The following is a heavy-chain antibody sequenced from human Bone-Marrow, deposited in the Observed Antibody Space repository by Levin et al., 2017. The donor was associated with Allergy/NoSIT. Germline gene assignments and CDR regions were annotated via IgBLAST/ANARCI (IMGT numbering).Heavy chain of an antibody. J-gene: IGHJ4*02. D-gene: IGHD6-13*01. CDR3: ARDVGVRQLVQGNFDY. Sequence: ASVKVSCKASGYTFTGYYMHWVRQAPGQGLEWMGWINPNSGGTNYAQKFQGRVTMTRDTSISTAYMELSRLRSDDTAVYYCARDVGVRQLVQGNFDYWGQGTLVTVSS. CDR2: INPNSGGT. CDR1: GYTFTGYY. V-gene: IGHV1-2*02.